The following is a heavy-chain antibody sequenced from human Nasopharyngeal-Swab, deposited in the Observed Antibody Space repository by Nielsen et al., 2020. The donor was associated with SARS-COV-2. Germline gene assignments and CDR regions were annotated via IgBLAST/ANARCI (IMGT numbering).Heavy chain of an antibody. CDR2: IKQDGGEK. Sequence: GESLKISCAASGFTFSSYWMSWVRQAPGKGLEWVANIKQDGGEKNYVDSVKGRFTISRDNAKNSLYLQMNSLRADDTAVYFCAKNGGPGSGSTRKEFDYWGQGTLVTVSS. V-gene: IGHV3-7*03. CDR1: GFTFSSYW. D-gene: IGHD3-10*01. CDR3: AKNGGPGSGSTRKEFDY. J-gene: IGHJ4*02.